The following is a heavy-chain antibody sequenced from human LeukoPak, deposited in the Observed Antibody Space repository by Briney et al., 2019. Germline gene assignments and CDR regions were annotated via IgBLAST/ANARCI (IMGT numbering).Heavy chain of an antibody. J-gene: IGHJ6*02. Sequence: SGPTLVKPTQTLTLTCTLSGLSLTTSGVGVGWIRQPPGKALEWLALIYWDDDKRYNPSLKTRLTITKDTSKNQVVLTMTNMDPVDTATYYCAHTGYGSGSYLRYYYFGLDVWGQGTTVTASS. CDR2: IYWDDDK. CDR3: AHTGYGSGSYLRYYYFGLDV. CDR1: GLSLTTSGVG. D-gene: IGHD3-10*01. V-gene: IGHV2-5*02.